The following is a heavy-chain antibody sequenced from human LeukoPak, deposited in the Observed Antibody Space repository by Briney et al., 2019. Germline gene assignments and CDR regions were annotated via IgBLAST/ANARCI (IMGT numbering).Heavy chain of an antibody. Sequence: SETLSLTCDVSGGSISTHWWSWVRRPPGKGLEWIGYIYYSGSTNYNPSPKSRVTLSVDTSKNQFSLKLSSVTAADTAVFYCARGGGWYGKNWFDPWGQGTLVTVSS. D-gene: IGHD6-19*01. V-gene: IGHV4-59*08. CDR2: IYYSGST. J-gene: IGHJ5*02. CDR3: ARGGGWYGKNWFDP. CDR1: GGSISTHW.